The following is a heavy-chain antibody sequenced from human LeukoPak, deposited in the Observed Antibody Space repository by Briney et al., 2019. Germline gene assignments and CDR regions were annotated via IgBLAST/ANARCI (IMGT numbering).Heavy chain of an antibody. J-gene: IGHJ4*02. V-gene: IGHV3-30*04. Sequence: GRSLRLSCAASGFTFSSFALHWVRQAPGKGLEWVAVISYDGSNKYYADSVKGRFTISGDNSKNTLYLQMNSLRAKDTAVYYCARGPTTLTMIYSRWGQGTLVTVSS. CDR3: ARGPTTLTMIYSR. CDR1: GFTFSSFA. CDR2: ISYDGSNK. D-gene: IGHD3-22*01.